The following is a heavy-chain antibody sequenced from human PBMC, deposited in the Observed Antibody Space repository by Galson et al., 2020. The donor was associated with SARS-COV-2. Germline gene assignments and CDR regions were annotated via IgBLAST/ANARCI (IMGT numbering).Heavy chain of an antibody. J-gene: IGHJ4*02. V-gene: IGHV4-61*02. CDR1: GGSISSGSYH. Sequence: SQTLSLTCSVSGGSISSGSYHWSWIRQPAGKGLEWIGRMFPSGSTNYNPSLESRLTISLDTSKNQFSLKLTSVTAADTAVYYCAREKGFGEFLFDYWGPGTLVTVSS. CDR3: AREKGFGEFLFDY. CDR2: MFPSGST. D-gene: IGHD3-10*01.